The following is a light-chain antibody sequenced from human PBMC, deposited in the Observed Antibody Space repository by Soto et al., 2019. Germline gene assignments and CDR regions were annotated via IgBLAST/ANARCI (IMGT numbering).Light chain of an antibody. CDR1: SSDVGSYNL. J-gene: IGLJ1*01. V-gene: IGLV2-23*02. CDR3: CSYAGSSTPLI. Sequence: QSVLTQPASVSGSPGQSITISCTGTSSDVGSYNLVSWYQQRPGKAPKLMIYEVSKRPSGVSNRFSGSKSGNTASLTISGFQAEDEADYYCCSYAGSSTPLIFGTGTKVTVL. CDR2: EVS.